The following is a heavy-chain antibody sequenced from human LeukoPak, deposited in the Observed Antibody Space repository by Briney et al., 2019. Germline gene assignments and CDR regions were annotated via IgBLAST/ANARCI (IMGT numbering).Heavy chain of an antibody. CDR1: GGSISSYY. CDR2: IYYSGST. Sequence: SETLSLTCTVSGGSISSYYWSWIRQPPGKGLEWIGYIYYSGSTNYNPSLKSRVTISVDTSKNQFSLKLSSVTAADTAVYYCARARYCSGGSCYYAFDIWGQGTMVTVSS. D-gene: IGHD2-15*01. J-gene: IGHJ3*02. CDR3: ARARYCSGGSCYYAFDI. V-gene: IGHV4-59*01.